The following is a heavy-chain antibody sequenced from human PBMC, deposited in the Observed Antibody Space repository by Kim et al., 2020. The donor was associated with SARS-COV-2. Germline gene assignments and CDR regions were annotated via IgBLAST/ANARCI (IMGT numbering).Heavy chain of an antibody. D-gene: IGHD4-17*01. CDR3: AGSLHYGDYGDYFDY. V-gene: IGHV4-31*03. CDR1: GGSISSGGYY. Sequence: SETLSLTCTVSGGSISSGGYYWSWIRQHPGKGLEWIGYIYYSGSTYYNPSLKSRVTISVDTSKNQFSLKLSSVTAADTAVYYCAGSLHYGDYGDYFDYWGQGTLVTVSS. CDR2: IYYSGST. J-gene: IGHJ4*02.